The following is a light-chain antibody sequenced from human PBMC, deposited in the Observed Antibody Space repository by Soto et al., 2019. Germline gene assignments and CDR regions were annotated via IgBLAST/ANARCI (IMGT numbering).Light chain of an antibody. CDR2: WAS. Sequence: DIVMTQSPGSLAVSLGERATINCKSSQSVLYSSNNKNYLAWYQLKPGQPPKLLFYWASSRESGVPDRFSGSGSGTYFTLTISSLQAEDVAVYYCQQYYSTPYTFGQGTKLEIK. CDR1: QSVLYSSNNKNY. V-gene: IGKV4-1*01. J-gene: IGKJ2*01. CDR3: QQYYSTPYT.